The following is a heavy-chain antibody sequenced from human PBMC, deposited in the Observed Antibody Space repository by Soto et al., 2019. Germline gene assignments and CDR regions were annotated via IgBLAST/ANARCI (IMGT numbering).Heavy chain of an antibody. V-gene: IGHV5-51*01. CDR2: IYPGDSDT. CDR1: GYSFTSYW. J-gene: IGHJ4*02. D-gene: IGHD6-6*01. Sequence: PGESLKISCKGSGYSFTSYWIGCVRQMPGKGLEWMGIIYPGDSDTRYSPSFQGQVTISADKSISTAYLQWSSLKASDTAMYYCARRTSIAARPFDYWGQGTLVTVSS. CDR3: ARRTSIAARPFDY.